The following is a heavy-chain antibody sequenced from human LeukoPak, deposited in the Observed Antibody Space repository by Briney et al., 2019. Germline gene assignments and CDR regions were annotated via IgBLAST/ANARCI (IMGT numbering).Heavy chain of an antibody. Sequence: PSETLSLTCSVAGDSISSSSSYWAWIRQPPGKGLEWIGSIYHSGSSYYNPSLKSRVTISVDTSKNQFSLKVTSVTAADTGFYYCAGVSSVWMEDYYYYMDVWGKGTTVTVSS. CDR1: GDSISSSSSY. CDR2: IYHSGSS. D-gene: IGHD3-16*02. J-gene: IGHJ6*03. CDR3: AGVSSVWMEDYYYYMDV. V-gene: IGHV4-39*07.